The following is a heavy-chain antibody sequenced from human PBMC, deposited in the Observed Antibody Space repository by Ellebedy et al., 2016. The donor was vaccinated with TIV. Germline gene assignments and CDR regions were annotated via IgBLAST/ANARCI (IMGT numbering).Heavy chain of an antibody. V-gene: IGHV3-21*06. CDR3: ASEGVEAAGSCDY. J-gene: IGHJ4*02. Sequence: GGSLRLXXAASGFTFGYYSMTWVRQAPGKGLEWVASIKRTSSYMFYADSVKGRFTISRDNAESTLYLQMNSLRAEDTAVYYCASEGVEAAGSCDYWGQGTQVTVSS. D-gene: IGHD6-13*01. CDR2: IKRTSSYM. CDR1: GFTFGYYS.